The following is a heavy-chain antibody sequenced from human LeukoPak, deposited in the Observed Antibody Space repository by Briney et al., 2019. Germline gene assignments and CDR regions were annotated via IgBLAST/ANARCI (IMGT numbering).Heavy chain of an antibody. V-gene: IGHV1-2*02. CDR2: INPNSGAT. CDR1: GYTFTDYF. J-gene: IGHJ6*04. CDR3: ASATLRCSGGSCYEMDV. Sequence: ASVKVSCKASGYTFTDYFMLWVRQAPGQGLEWMGWINPNSGATNYAQKFQGRVTMTRDTSITTAYMELSSLRSEDTAVYYCASATLRCSGGSCYEMDVWGKGTTVTVSS. D-gene: IGHD2-15*01.